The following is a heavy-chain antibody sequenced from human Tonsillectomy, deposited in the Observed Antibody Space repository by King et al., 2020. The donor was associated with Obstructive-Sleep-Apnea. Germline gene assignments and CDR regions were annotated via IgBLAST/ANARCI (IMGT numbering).Heavy chain of an antibody. Sequence: VQLQESGGGLVQPGGSLRLSCVASGFTFSSYAMTWVRQAPGKGLEWVSVISGSGRSTYYADPVRGRVTISRDHSKNTLYLQMNSLRADDTAVYYCAKERDNWTVGPYYFDYWGQGTLLTVPS. V-gene: IGHV3-23*01. J-gene: IGHJ4*02. CDR3: AKERDNWTVGPYYFDY. D-gene: IGHD1-1*01. CDR2: ISGSGRST. CDR1: GFTFSSYA.